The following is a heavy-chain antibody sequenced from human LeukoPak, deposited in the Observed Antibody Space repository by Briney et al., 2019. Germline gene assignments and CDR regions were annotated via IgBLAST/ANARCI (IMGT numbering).Heavy chain of an antibody. CDR3: ARTYYGSGRYHNWFDP. D-gene: IGHD3-10*01. Sequence: AGGSLRLSCAASGFTFSSYEMNWVRRAPGKGLEWVSYISSSGSTIYYADSVKGRFTISRDNAKNSLYLQMNSLRAEDTAVYYCARTYYGSGRYHNWFDPWGQGTLVTVSS. V-gene: IGHV3-48*03. J-gene: IGHJ5*02. CDR2: ISSSGSTI. CDR1: GFTFSSYE.